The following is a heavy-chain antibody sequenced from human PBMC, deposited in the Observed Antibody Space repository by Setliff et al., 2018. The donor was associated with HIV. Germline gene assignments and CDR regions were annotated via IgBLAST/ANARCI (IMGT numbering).Heavy chain of an antibody. CDR1: GYTFSSYA. J-gene: IGHJ3*01. V-gene: IGHV1-69*05. CDR3: ARIRGVIADASDV. CDR2: IIPVYGTP. D-gene: IGHD3-10*01. Sequence: SVKVSCKASGYTFSSYAINWVRQAPGQGLEWMGGIIPVYGTPKYAQKMQGRVTITTIESTSTAYMELTSLRSDDTAVYYCARIRGVIADASDVWGQGTMVTVSS.